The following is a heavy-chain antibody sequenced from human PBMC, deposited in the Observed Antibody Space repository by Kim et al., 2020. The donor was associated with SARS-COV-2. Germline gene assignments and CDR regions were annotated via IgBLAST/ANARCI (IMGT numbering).Heavy chain of an antibody. D-gene: IGHD2-8*02. V-gene: IGHV3-53*01. CDR2: VANDDST. CDR3: SIGGGVS. Sequence: GGSLRLSCVASGITVSGIYMSWARQSPGKGLEWVSLVANDDSTHYADSVKGRFTISRDNSKSTLYLQMNSLRVEDTAVSSCSIGGGVSWGQGTLVAVSS. J-gene: IGHJ4*02. CDR1: GITVSGIY.